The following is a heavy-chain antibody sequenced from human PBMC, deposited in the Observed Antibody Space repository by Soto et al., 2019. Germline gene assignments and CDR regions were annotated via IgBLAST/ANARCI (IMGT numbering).Heavy chain of an antibody. CDR1: GFTFSDYY. CDR2: ISSSSTYT. J-gene: IGHJ4*02. CDR3: ARKNCSSLETAFDY. V-gene: IGHV3-11*06. Sequence: QEQLVESGGGLVKPGGSLRLSCAASGFTFSDYYMSWIRQAPGKGLEWVSYISSSSTYTNYADSVKGRFTISRDNAKTSLYLQMHTLRAEDTVVYYCARKNCSSLETAFDYRGQGTLVTASS. D-gene: IGHD6-6*01.